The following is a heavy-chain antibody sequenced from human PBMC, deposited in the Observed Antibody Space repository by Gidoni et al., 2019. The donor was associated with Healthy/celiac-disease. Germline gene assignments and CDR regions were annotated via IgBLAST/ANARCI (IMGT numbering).Heavy chain of an antibody. Sequence: EVQLVASGGGLVKPGGSLRLSCAASGFPFRSYSMNWVRQAPGKGLEWVSSISSSSSYIYYADSVKGRFTISRDNAKNSLYLQMNSLRAEDTAVYYCATEREGSGSPQYQDYWGQGTLVTVSS. CDR3: ATEREGSGSPQYQDY. D-gene: IGHD3-10*01. J-gene: IGHJ4*02. CDR1: GFPFRSYS. V-gene: IGHV3-21*01. CDR2: ISSSSSYI.